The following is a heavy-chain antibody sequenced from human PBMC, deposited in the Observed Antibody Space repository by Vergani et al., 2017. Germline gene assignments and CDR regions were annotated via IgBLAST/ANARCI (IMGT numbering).Heavy chain of an antibody. CDR1: GVTFSSYS. CDR2: ISSSSSYI. Sequence: EVQLVESGGGLVKPGGSLRLSCAASGVTFSSYSMNWVRQAPGQGLEWVSSISSSSSYIYYADSVKGRFTISRDNAKNSLYLQMNSLRAEDTAVYYCARDFPRAVAGTYYYYGMDVWGQGTTVTVSS. CDR3: ARDFPRAVAGTYYYYGMDV. D-gene: IGHD6-19*01. J-gene: IGHJ6*02. V-gene: IGHV3-21*01.